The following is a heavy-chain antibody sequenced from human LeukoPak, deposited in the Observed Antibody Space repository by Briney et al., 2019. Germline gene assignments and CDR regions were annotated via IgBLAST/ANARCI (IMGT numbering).Heavy chain of an antibody. Sequence: PSETLSLTCAVYGGSFSGYYWSWIRQPPGKGLEWIGEINHSGSTNYNPSLKSRVTISVDTSKNQFSLKLSSVTAADTAVYYCARRYSSGWYTLDYWGQGTLVTVSS. CDR2: INHSGST. CDR1: GGSFSGYY. V-gene: IGHV4-34*01. D-gene: IGHD6-19*01. CDR3: ARRYSSGWYTLDY. J-gene: IGHJ4*02.